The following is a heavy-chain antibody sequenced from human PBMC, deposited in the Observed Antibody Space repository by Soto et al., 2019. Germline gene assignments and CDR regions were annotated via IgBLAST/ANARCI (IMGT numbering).Heavy chain of an antibody. Sequence: QVQLVQSGAEVKKPGASVKVSCKASGYTFTSYGISWVRQAPGQGLEWMGWISAYNGNTNYAQKLQGRVTMTTDTPTSRADLELGSLRSDDTAVYYCARDFGDIVATSLDYWGQGTLVTVSS. CDR2: ISAYNGNT. CDR3: ARDFGDIVATSLDY. D-gene: IGHD5-12*01. V-gene: IGHV1-18*01. CDR1: GYTFTSYG. J-gene: IGHJ4*02.